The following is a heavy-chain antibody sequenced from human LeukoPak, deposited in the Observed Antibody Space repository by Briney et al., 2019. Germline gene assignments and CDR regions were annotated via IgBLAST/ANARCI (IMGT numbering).Heavy chain of an antibody. D-gene: IGHD5-18*01. CDR1: GYTFIGYY. J-gene: IGHJ5*02. Sequence: ASVKVSCKASGYTFIGYYMQWVRQAPGQGHEWMGWINPDSGGTSYAQRFQGRVTMTRDTSISTAYMELNRLTSDDTAVYYCARSGYTYGPLPAVSWGQGTLVTVSS. CDR2: INPDSGGT. CDR3: ARSGYTYGPLPAVS. V-gene: IGHV1-2*02.